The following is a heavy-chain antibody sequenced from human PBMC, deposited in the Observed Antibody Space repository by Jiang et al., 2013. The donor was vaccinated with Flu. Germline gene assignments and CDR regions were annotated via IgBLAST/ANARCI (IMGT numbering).Heavy chain of an antibody. CDR2: IKQDGSEK. CDR3: ARVGIAAALDAFDI. Sequence: QLLESGGGLVQPGGSLRLSCVASGFSFSSYWMIWVRQAPGKGLEWVANIKQDGSEKNYVDSVKGRFTISRDNAKNSLYLQMNSLRAEDTAVYYCARVGIAAALDAFDIWGQGTMVTVSS. V-gene: IGHV3-7*03. D-gene: IGHD6-13*01. J-gene: IGHJ3*02. CDR1: GFSFSSYW.